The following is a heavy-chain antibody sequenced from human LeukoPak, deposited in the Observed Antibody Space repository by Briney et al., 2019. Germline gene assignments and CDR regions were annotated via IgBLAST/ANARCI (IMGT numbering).Heavy chain of an antibody. CDR1: GGSFSGYY. J-gene: IGHJ4*02. CDR3: ARGGRLSRFLGYCSGGSCYSGVDY. CDR2: INHSGST. Sequence: SETLSLTCAVYGGSFSGYYWSWIRQPPGKGLEWIGEINHSGSTNYNPSPKSRVTISVDTSKNQFSLKLSSVTAADTAVYYCARGGRLSRFLGYCSGGSCYSGVDYWGQGTLVTVSS. D-gene: IGHD2-15*01. V-gene: IGHV4-34*01.